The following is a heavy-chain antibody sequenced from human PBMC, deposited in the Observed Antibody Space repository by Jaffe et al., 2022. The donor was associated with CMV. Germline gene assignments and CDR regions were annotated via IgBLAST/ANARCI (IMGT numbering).Heavy chain of an antibody. CDR2: ISNSGDNT. CDR1: GFTFSGYA. Sequence: EAQLLESGGGLVQPGGSLRLSCAASGFTFSGYAMSWVRQAPGKGLDWVSSISNSGDNTYYADSVKGRFTISRDNSKNTLFLQMNSLRAEDTAIYYCSKILSRSHSQIDHWGQGTLVTVSS. J-gene: IGHJ4*02. CDR3: SKILSRSHSQIDH. D-gene: IGHD1-26*01. V-gene: IGHV3-23*01.